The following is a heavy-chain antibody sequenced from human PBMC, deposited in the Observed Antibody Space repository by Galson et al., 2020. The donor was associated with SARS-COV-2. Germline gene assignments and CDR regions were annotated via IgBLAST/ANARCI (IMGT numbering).Heavy chain of an antibody. Sequence: GGSLRLSCAASGFTFNLYAMHWVRQAPGKGLEWVAFIRYDGSKEKYADSVEGRFTISRDNSRSTLFLQMNSLRAEDTAVYHCAKDGRGCTSSRCYTGGYYFDLWGQGTQVTVSS. CDR1: GFTFNLYA. V-gene: IGHV3-30*02. D-gene: IGHD2-2*02. CDR2: IRYDGSKE. CDR3: AKDGRGCTSSRCYTGGYYFDL. J-gene: IGHJ4*02.